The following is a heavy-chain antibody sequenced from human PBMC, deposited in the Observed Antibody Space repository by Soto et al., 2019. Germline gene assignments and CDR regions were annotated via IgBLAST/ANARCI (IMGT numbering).Heavy chain of an antibody. CDR3: ARSAGPYDAFDL. CDR1: GYNFNDYY. V-gene: IGHV1-2*04. J-gene: IGHJ3*01. Sequence: QVQLVQSGAEVKKPGASVKVSCKSSGYNFNDYYIHWVRQTPRHGLEWMAWINPGSGGTIYAPTFQGWVTVTRDRSTAYMALSGLKSDDTAMFYCARSAGPYDAFDLWGQGTMVTVSS. CDR2: INPGSGGT.